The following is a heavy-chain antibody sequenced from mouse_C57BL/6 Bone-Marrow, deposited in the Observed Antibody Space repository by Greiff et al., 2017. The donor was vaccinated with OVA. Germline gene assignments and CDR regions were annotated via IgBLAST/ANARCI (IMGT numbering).Heavy chain of an antibody. CDR3: ARRKAQTPFAY. J-gene: IGHJ3*01. CDR1: GFTFSDYG. Sequence: EVQLVESGGGLVKPGGSLKLSCAASGFTFSDYGMHWVRQAPEKGLEWVAYISSGSSTIYYADTVKGRFTISRDNAKNTLFLQMTSLRSEDTAMYYCARRKAQTPFAYWGQGTLVTVSA. V-gene: IGHV5-17*01. CDR2: ISSGSSTI. D-gene: IGHD3-2*02.